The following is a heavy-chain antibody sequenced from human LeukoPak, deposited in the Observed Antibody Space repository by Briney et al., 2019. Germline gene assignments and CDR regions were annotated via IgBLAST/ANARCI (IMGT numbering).Heavy chain of an antibody. CDR1: GFSFSNYA. CDR3: ARDFYSGSYYYLDN. Sequence: GGSLRLSCAASGFSFSNYAMSWVRQAPGKGREWVSVISGSGDNTYYANSVKGRLTISRDNSKKMVYLQMDSLRAEDTALYYCARDFYSGSYYYLDNWGQGILVTVSS. D-gene: IGHD1-26*01. J-gene: IGHJ4*02. CDR2: ISGSGDNT. V-gene: IGHV3-23*01.